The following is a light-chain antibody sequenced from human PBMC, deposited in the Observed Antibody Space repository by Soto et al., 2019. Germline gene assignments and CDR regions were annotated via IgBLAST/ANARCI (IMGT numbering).Light chain of an antibody. CDR1: QSVTTF. CDR3: QQRTNGPLT. J-gene: IGKJ4*01. CDR2: DAS. V-gene: IGKV3-11*01. Sequence: EIVLTQSPVTLSLSPGERATLSCRASQSVTTFLAWYQQKPGQAPRLLIYDASKRATGIPARFSGSGSGTDFTLPISSLEPEDFAVYYCQQRTNGPLTFGGGTKVEIK.